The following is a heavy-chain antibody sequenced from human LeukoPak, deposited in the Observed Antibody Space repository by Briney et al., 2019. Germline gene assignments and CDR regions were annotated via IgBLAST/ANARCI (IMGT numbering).Heavy chain of an antibody. D-gene: IGHD4-11*01. CDR1: GYTFTSYG. J-gene: IGHJ5*02. CDR2: ISDYNGNT. CDR3: ARDLYRDSLPVSWFDP. V-gene: IGHV1-18*01. Sequence: ASVKVSCKASGYTFTSYGISWVRQAPGQGLEWMGWISDYNGNTNYAQKLQGRVTMTTDTSTSTAYMELRSLRSDDAAVYYCARDLYRDSLPVSWFDPWGQGTLVTVSS.